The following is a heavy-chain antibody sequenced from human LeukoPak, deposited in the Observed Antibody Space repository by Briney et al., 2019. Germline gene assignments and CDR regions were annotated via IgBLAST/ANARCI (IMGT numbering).Heavy chain of an antibody. CDR2: ISDGGGST. Sequence: PGGSLRLSCAASGFTFSSYAMSWVRQAPGKGLEWVSAISDGGGSTYYADSVKGRFTISRDNSKNTLYLQMNSLRAEDTAVYYCAVPITIFGVPYHWGQGTLVTVSS. V-gene: IGHV3-23*01. CDR3: AVPITIFGVPYH. D-gene: IGHD3-3*01. J-gene: IGHJ5*02. CDR1: GFTFSSYA.